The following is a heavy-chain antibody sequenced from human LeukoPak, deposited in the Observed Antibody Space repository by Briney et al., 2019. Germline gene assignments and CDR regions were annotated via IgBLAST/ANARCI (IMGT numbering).Heavy chain of an antibody. V-gene: IGHV4-4*09. CDR3: ARHGGGVRSPFDY. J-gene: IGHJ4*02. CDR2: KYASGSS. D-gene: IGHD3-16*01. Sequence: PSETLSLTCSVSGGSIGFSYWSWIRQSPGKGLEWIGYKYASGSSNYNPSPKSRVTLSIDTSKSQFSLKLRSATAADTAVYYCARHGGGVRSPFDYWGPGTVVTVSS. CDR1: GGSIGFSY.